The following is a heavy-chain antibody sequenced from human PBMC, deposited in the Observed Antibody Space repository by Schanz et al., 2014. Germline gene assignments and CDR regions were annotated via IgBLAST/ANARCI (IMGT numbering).Heavy chain of an antibody. D-gene: IGHD3-3*01. CDR1: GFTFSSYA. V-gene: IGHV3-30*04. CDR2: ISYDGNNK. Sequence: ESGGGVVQPGRSLRLSCAASGFTFSSYAMHWVRQAPGKGLEWVALISYDGNNKYYADSVKGRFTISRDNSKNTLYLRMISLRAEDTAVYYCARDKGGYYPFDYWGQGTLVTVSS. J-gene: IGHJ4*02. CDR3: ARDKGGYYPFDY.